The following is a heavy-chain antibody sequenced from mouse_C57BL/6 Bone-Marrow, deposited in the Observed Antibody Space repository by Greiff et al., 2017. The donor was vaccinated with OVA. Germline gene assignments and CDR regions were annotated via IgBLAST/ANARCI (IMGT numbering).Heavy chain of an antibody. J-gene: IGHJ2*01. Sequence: EVQGVESGGDLVKPGGSLKLSCAASGFTFRSYGLSWVRQTPDKRLEWVATISSGGSYHYYPDSVKGRFTISRDNAKNTLYLQMSSLKAEDTAMYYWARRYLYYFDYWCQGTTLTGSS. V-gene: IGHV5-6*01. CDR3: ARRYLYYFDY. CDR1: GFTFRSYG. CDR2: ISSGGSYH. D-gene: IGHD2-14*01.